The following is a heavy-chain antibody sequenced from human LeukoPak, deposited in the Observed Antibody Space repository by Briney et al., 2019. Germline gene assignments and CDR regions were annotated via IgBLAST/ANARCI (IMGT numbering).Heavy chain of an antibody. CDR1: GFTFSSYE. V-gene: IGHV3-48*03. Sequence: GGSLRLSCAASGFTFSSYEMNWVRQAPGKGLEWVSYISSSGSTIYYADSVKGRFTISRDNAKNSLYLQMNSLRAEDTAVYYCAELGITMVRGEYYFDYWGQGTLVTVSS. J-gene: IGHJ4*02. D-gene: IGHD3-10*01. CDR2: ISSSGSTI. CDR3: AELGITMVRGEYYFDY.